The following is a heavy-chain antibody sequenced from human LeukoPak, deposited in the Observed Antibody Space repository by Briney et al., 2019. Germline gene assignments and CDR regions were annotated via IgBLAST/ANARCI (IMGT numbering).Heavy chain of an antibody. J-gene: IGHJ3*02. CDR1: GFTFSSYW. CDR3: ARWSYYDAFDI. D-gene: IGHD1-26*01. V-gene: IGHV3-74*01. Sequence: GGSLRLSCAASGFTFSSYWMHWVRQAPGKGLVWVSRINSDGSSTSYADSVKSRFTISRDNAKNTLYLQMNSLRAEDTAVYYCARWSYYDAFDIWGQGTMVTVSS. CDR2: INSDGSST.